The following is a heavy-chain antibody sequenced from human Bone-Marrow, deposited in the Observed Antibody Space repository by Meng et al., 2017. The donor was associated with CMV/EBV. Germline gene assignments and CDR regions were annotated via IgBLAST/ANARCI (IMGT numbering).Heavy chain of an antibody. J-gene: IGHJ4*02. Sequence: GESLKISCAASGFTFSSFAMSWVRQGPGKGLEWVSVIYSGGSTYYADSVKGRFTISRDNSKNTLYLQMNSPRAEDTAVYYCAKHLRPGVYYFDYWGQGKLVNVAS. CDR3: AKHLRPGVYYFDY. CDR2: IYSGGST. CDR1: GFTFSSFA. D-gene: IGHD2-8*01. V-gene: IGHV3-23*03.